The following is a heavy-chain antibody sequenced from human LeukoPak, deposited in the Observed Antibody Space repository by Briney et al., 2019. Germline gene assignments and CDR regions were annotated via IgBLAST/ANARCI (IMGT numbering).Heavy chain of an antibody. D-gene: IGHD5-18*01. CDR2: ISYDGSNK. J-gene: IGHJ6*03. CDR1: GFTFSSYG. CDR3: ARSEIQLWLNYYYYMDV. Sequence: GRSLRLSCAASGFTFSSYGMHWVRQAPGKGLEWVAVISYDGSNKYYADSVKGRFTISRDNSKNTLYLQMNSLRAEDTAVYYCARSEIQLWLNYYYYMDVWGKGTTVTVSS. V-gene: IGHV3-30*03.